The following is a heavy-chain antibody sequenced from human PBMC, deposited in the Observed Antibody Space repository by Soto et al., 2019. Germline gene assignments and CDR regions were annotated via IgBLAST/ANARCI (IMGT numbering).Heavy chain of an antibody. CDR1: GFTFSGYW. CDR2: IRGDGGDT. J-gene: IGHJ4*02. D-gene: IGHD3-10*01. V-gene: IGHV3-74*01. Sequence: EVHLVESGGDLVQPGGSLRLSCAASGFTFSGYWMHWVRQVPGKGLVWVSRIRGDGGDTNYADSVRGRFTISRDNAKNTLYLQMNSLRAEDSAVYYCARDLVAGSGSLDYWGQGTLVTVSS. CDR3: ARDLVAGSGSLDY.